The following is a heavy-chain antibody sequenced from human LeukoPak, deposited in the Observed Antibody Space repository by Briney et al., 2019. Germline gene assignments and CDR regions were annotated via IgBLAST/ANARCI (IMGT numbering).Heavy chain of an antibody. CDR3: ARRSDLSSSWFFDY. V-gene: IGHV5-51*01. Sequence: GESLKISCKGSGYSFSTYWIGWVRQMPGKGLEWMGIIYPGDSDTRYSPSFQGQVTISADKSISTAYLQWSSLKASDTAMYYCARRSDLSSSWFFDYWGQGTLVTVSS. CDR2: IYPGDSDT. D-gene: IGHD6-13*01. CDR1: GYSFSTYW. J-gene: IGHJ4*02.